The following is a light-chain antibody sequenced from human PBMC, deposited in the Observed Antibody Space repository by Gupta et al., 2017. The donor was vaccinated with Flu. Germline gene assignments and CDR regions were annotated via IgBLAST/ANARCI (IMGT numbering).Light chain of an antibody. V-gene: IGKV1-5*03. Sequence: DIQMTQYPYTLSASVGDRVTITCRASHSISSWLAWYQQKPGKAPKLLIYKASTLESGVPSGFSGSGSGTEFTLTISSLQPDDFATYYCQQYFDWPYTFGQGTKLEIK. J-gene: IGKJ2*01. CDR2: KAS. CDR1: HSISSW. CDR3: QQYFDWPYT.